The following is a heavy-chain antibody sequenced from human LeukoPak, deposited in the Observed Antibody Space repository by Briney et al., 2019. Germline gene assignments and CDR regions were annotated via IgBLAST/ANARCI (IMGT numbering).Heavy chain of an antibody. CDR1: GLTFSSFA. J-gene: IGHJ4*02. V-gene: IGHV3-23*01. CDR3: AKARSRVTTIVVVTHPFDS. D-gene: IGHD3-22*01. CDR2: LSGSRTGT. Sequence: GGSLRLSCAASGLTFSSFALSWVRQDPGEGLGWVSSLSGSRTGTYYADSVKGRFTISRDNSKNTLYMQMNGLRAEDTAVYYCAKARSRVTTIVVVTHPFDSWGQGTLVTVSS.